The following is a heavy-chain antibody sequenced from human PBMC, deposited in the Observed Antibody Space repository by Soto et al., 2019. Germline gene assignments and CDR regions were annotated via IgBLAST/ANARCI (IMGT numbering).Heavy chain of an antibody. CDR2: ISYDGSNK. V-gene: IGHV3-30*03. CDR3: ASSGLDYGDYETPNDY. CDR1: GFTFSSYG. Sequence: QVQLVESGGGVVQPGRSLRLSCAASGFTFSSYGMHWVRQAPGKGLAWVAVISYDGSNKYYADSVKGRFTISRDNSKNTLYLQMNSLRAEDTAVYYCASSGLDYGDYETPNDYWGQGTLVTVSS. J-gene: IGHJ4*02. D-gene: IGHD4-17*01.